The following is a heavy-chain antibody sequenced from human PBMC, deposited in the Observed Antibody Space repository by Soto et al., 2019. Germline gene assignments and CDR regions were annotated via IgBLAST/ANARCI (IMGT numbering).Heavy chain of an antibody. CDR2: IYYSGGT. Sequence: QVQLQESGPGLVKPSQTLSLTCTVSGGPISHADYYWTWIRQHPGKGLEWIGYIYYSGGTYFNPSLGSRVTMSVDTSKNQFSLNLKSVTAADTAVYYCARAMVQGVLGYWGQGTLVTVSS. J-gene: IGHJ4*02. CDR1: GGPISHADYY. CDR3: ARAMVQGVLGY. D-gene: IGHD3-10*01. V-gene: IGHV4-31*03.